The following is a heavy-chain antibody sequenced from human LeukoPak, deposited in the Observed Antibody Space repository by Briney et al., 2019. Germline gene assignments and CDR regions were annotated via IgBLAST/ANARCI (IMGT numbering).Heavy chain of an antibody. CDR1: GYTFTSYD. V-gene: IGHV1-46*01. J-gene: IGHJ4*02. Sequence: ASVKVSCKASGYTFTSYDINWVRQATGQGLGWMGIINPSGGSTSYAQKFQGRVTITADESTSTAYMELSSLRSEDTAVYYCASYYGSGSYYVSFDYWGQGTLVTVSS. D-gene: IGHD3-10*01. CDR3: ASYYGSGSYYVSFDY. CDR2: INPSGGST.